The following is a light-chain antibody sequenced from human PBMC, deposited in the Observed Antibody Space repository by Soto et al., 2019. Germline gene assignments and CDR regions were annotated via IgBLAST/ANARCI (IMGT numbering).Light chain of an antibody. J-gene: IGKJ5*01. Sequence: EIVLTQSPGTLSLSPGERATLSCRASQSVSSSYLAWYQKKPGQAPRLLVYGASTRATGIPDRFSGSGSGTDFALTISRLEPEDFAVYYCQQYGSPPPITFGQGTRLQIK. CDR2: GAS. V-gene: IGKV3-20*01. CDR3: QQYGSPPPIT. CDR1: QSVSSSY.